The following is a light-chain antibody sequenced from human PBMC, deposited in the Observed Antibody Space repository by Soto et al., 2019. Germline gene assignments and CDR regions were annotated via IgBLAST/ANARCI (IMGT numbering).Light chain of an antibody. J-gene: IGLJ1*01. V-gene: IGLV2-14*01. CDR2: EVS. CDR3: SSYTSSSTVYV. CDR1: SSDVGGYNY. Sequence: QSVLTQPASVSGSPGQSITISCTGTSSDVGGYNYVSWYQQHPGKAPKHMIYEVSNRPSGVSNRFSGSKSGNTASLTISWLQAEDEADYYCSSYTSSSTVYVFGTGTKVTV.